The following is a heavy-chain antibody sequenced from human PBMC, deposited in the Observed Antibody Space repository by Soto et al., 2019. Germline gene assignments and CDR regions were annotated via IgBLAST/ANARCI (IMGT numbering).Heavy chain of an antibody. J-gene: IGHJ4*02. V-gene: IGHV3-30*18. D-gene: IGHD6-13*01. Sequence: PGGSLRLSCAASGFTFSSYGMHWVRQAPGKGLEWVAVISYDGSNKYYADSVKGRFTISRDNSKNTLYLQMNSLRAEDTAVYYCAKVASPEGQYSSSWYYFDYWGQGTLVTVSS. CDR3: AKVASPEGQYSSSWYYFDY. CDR1: GFTFSSYG. CDR2: ISYDGSNK.